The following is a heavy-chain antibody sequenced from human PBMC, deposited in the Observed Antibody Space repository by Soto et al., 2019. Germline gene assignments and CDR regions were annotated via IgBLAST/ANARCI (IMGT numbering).Heavy chain of an antibody. CDR2: ITGSGGTT. V-gene: IGHV3-23*01. J-gene: IGHJ4*02. CDR3: AKASSGYLFDY. CDR1: GFTFSTYA. Sequence: EVQLLESGGGLVQPGGSLRLSCAASGFTFSTYAMCWVRQAPGRGLEWVSAITGSGGTTYYADSVRGRFTISRDNSKNTLYLQMNSLRAEDTAIYYCAKASSGYLFDYRVQGTLVTVSS. D-gene: IGHD3-22*01.